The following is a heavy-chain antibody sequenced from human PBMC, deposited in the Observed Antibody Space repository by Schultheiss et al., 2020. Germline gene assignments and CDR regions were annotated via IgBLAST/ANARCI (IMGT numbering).Heavy chain of an antibody. J-gene: IGHJ4*02. Sequence: GGSLRLSCAASGLTFSSYWMTWVRQAPGKGLEWVASIKQDGSEKYYLESVKGRFTISRDNAKSSLYLQMNSLRAEDTAVFYCAIDLVWGAVDSWGQGTMVNVSS. D-gene: IGHD7-27*01. CDR1: GLTFSSYW. CDR2: IKQDGSEK. V-gene: IGHV3-7*03. CDR3: AIDLVWGAVDS.